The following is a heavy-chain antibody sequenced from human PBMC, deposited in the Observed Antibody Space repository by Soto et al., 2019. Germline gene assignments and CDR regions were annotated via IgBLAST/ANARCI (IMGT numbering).Heavy chain of an antibody. J-gene: IGHJ5*02. CDR3: RGGYCINGVCYKA. V-gene: IGHV3-15*07. Sequence: EVQLVASGGDLVKPGGSLRLSCAASGFTFSNAYMNWVRQAPGKGLEWVGRSGSKTGGGTTDYAAPVEGRFTISRDDSKHTLYLQMNSRKTEDAAVYYCRGGYCINGVCYKAWGQGTLVTVSS. CDR2: SGSKTGGGTT. D-gene: IGHD2-8*01. CDR1: GFTFSNAY.